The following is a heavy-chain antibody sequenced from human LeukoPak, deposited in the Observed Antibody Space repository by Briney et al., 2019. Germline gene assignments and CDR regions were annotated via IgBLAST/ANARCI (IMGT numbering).Heavy chain of an antibody. CDR3: AKENGYFDISGYYLDCFDS. V-gene: IGHV3-23*01. D-gene: IGHD3-22*01. CDR2: ISGSGGST. J-gene: IGHJ4*02. Sequence: GGSLRLSCAASGFTFSSYARSWVRQAPGKGLEGVAAISGSGGSTYYADSVKGRYTISRDNSKSTLYLQMNSLRAEDTAVYYCAKENGYFDISGYYLDCFDSWGQGGLVTVSS. CDR1: GFTFSSYA.